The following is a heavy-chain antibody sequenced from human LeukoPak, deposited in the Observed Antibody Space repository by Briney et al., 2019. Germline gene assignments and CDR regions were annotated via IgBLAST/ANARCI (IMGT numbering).Heavy chain of an antibody. D-gene: IGHD6-13*01. CDR2: IFPADSDT. J-gene: IGHJ4*02. Sequence: GESLKISCKGSGYSFTNYWIGWVRQMPGKGLEWMGIIFPADSDTRYSPSFQGQVTISADKSINTAYLQWSSLEASDTAMYYCARVIFEGRWYGSGDYWGRGALVTVSS. V-gene: IGHV5-51*01. CDR1: GYSFTNYW. CDR3: ARVIFEGRWYGSGDY.